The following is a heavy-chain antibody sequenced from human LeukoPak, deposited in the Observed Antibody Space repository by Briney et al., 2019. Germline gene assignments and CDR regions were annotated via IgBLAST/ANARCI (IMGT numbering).Heavy chain of an antibody. CDR2: ISSSSSYI. CDR1: GFTFSSYS. J-gene: IGHJ6*02. D-gene: IGHD6-6*01. V-gene: IGHV3-21*01. Sequence: GGSQRLSCAASGFTFSSYSMNWVRQAPGKGLEWVSSISSSSSYIYYAGSVKGRFTTSRDNAKNSLYRQMTSLSAEDTAVYYCAREGGYSSSPGTYGMDVWGQGTTVTVSS. CDR3: AREGGYSSSPGTYGMDV.